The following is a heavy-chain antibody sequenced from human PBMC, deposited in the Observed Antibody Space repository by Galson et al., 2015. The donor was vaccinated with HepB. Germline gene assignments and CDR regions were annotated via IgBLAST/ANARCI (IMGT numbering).Heavy chain of an antibody. V-gene: IGHV3-7*01. CDR1: GFTFRTSW. J-gene: IGHJ5*02. CDR3: ATDGGWFRLDP. CDR2: INADGSDE. D-gene: IGHD2-15*01. Sequence: SLRLSCVASGFTFRTSWMTWVRQGPGRGLEWVANINADGSDEFYVDSVKDRFTISRDNAKNSLYLQMNSLRAEDTGVYYCATDGGWFRLDPWGQGTLVTVSS.